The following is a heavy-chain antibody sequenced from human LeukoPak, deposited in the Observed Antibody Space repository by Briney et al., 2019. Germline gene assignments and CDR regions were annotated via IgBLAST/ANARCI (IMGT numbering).Heavy chain of an antibody. CDR1: GFTLSSYS. CDR2: ITSSSLYI. CDR3: AELGITMIGGV. J-gene: IGHJ6*04. Sequence: GGSLRLSCTASGFTLSSYSMNWVRQAPGKGLEWVSSITSSSLYIYYGDSVTGRFTISRDNARNSLYLQMNSLRAEDTAVYYCAELGITMIGGVWGKGTTVTISS. V-gene: IGHV3-21*01. D-gene: IGHD3-10*02.